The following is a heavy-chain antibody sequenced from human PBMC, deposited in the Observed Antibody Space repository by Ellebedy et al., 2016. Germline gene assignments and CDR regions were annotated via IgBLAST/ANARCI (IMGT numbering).Heavy chain of an antibody. V-gene: IGHV3-23*01. Sequence: GGSLRLSCAASGFTFSDYAMNWVRQAPGKGLEWVSVISTSGGSTHYADSVKGRFTISRDNSKNTLYLQMSSLKAEDTAVYYCAKDGGLGRYCVTISCYSNAFDYWGQGTLVTVSS. CDR1: GFTFSDYA. D-gene: IGHD2-2*01. CDR2: ISTSGGST. CDR3: AKDGGLGRYCVTISCYSNAFDY. J-gene: IGHJ4*02.